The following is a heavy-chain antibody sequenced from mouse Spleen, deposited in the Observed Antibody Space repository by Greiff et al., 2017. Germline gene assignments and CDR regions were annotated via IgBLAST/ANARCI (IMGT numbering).Heavy chain of an antibody. Sequence: QVQLQQPGAELVRPGTSVKLSCKASGYTFTSYWMHWVKQRPGQGLEWIGVIDPSDSYTNYNQKFKGKATLTVDTSSSTAYMQLSSLTSEDSAVYYCARGPARAPFDYWGQGTTLTVSS. J-gene: IGHJ2*01. CDR1: GYTFTSYW. CDR3: ARGPARAPFDY. V-gene: IGHV1-59*01. CDR2: IDPSDSYT. D-gene: IGHD3-1*01.